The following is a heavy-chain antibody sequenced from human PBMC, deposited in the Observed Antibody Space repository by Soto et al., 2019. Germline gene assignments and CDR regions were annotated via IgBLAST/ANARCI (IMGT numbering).Heavy chain of an antibody. CDR1: GYTFTSYY. CDR3: ARDWHGTAVGNPRHFQH. V-gene: IGHV1-46*03. Sequence: QVQLVQSGAEVKKPGASVKVSCKASGYTFTSYYMHWVRQAPGQGLEWMGIINPSGGSTSYAQKFQGRVTMTRDTSTSTVYLELSSLRSEDTAVYYCARDWHGTAVGNPRHFQHWCQGTLVTVSS. J-gene: IGHJ1*01. D-gene: IGHD6-19*01. CDR2: INPSGGST.